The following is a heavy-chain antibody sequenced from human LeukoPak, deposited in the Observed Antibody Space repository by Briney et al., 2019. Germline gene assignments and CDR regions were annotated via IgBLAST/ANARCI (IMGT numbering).Heavy chain of an antibody. CDR2: ICHSGSA. CDR3: ARGLVVNAFDI. D-gene: IGHD3-22*01. V-gene: IGHV4-38-2*02. J-gene: IGHJ3*02. Sequence: PSETLSLTCTVSGYSISSGYYWGWIRQPPGKGLEWTGSICHSGSAYYNPSLKSRVTISVDTSKNQFSLKLSSVTAADTAVYYCARGLVVNAFDIWGQGTMVTVSS. CDR1: GYSISSGYY.